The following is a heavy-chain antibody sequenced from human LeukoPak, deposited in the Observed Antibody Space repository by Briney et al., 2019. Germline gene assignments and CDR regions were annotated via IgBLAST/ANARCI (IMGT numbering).Heavy chain of an antibody. CDR3: ARDLSYYGSGGFVY. V-gene: IGHV3-30-3*01. J-gene: IGHJ4*02. D-gene: IGHD3-10*01. CDR2: ISYDGSNK. Sequence: GRSLRLSCAASGFTFSSYAMHWVRQAPGKGLEWVAVISYDGSNKYYADSVKGRFTISRDNSKNTLYLQMNSLRAEDTAEYYCARDLSYYGSGGFVYWGQGTLVTVSS. CDR1: GFTFSSYA.